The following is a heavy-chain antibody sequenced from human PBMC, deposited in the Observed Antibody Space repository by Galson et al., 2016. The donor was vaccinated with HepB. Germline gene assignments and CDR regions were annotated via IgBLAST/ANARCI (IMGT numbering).Heavy chain of an antibody. CDR2: IYPADSDT. CDR1: GYTFANYW. V-gene: IGHV5-51*01. CDR3: ARRQRDCSGGTRFARNFDF. D-gene: IGHD2-15*01. Sequence: QSGAEVKTPGESLKISCKASGYTFANYWIGWVRQVPGEGLEWMGIIYPADSDTRVNSSFQGHVTISADTSTTTAYLQWGSLKASDSAIYYCARRQRDCSGGTRFARNFDFWGQGTLVSVSS. J-gene: IGHJ4*02.